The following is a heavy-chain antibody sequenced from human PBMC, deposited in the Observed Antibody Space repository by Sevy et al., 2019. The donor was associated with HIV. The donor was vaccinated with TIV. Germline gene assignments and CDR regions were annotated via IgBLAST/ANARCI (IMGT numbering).Heavy chain of an antibody. Sequence: GGSLRLSCTAFGFTFSGSAMHWVRQASGKGLEWVARIRRKANGDVTAYAASVKGRFTIYSDDSENTAYLQMKSLKTADTAVYYCTCGSGSYYFDNWGQGTLVTVSS. CDR3: TCGSGSYYFDN. J-gene: IGHJ4*02. V-gene: IGHV3-73*01. D-gene: IGHD3-10*01. CDR1: GFTFSGSA. CDR2: IRRKANGDVT.